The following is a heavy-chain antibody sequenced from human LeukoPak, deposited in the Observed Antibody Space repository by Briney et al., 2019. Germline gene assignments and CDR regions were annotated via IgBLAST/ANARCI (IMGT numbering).Heavy chain of an antibody. Sequence: SETLSLTCTVSGGSITNYYWTWIRQPPGKGLEWIGYISYSGSTSYNPSLESRVTISVDTSKNQFSLNLSSVTTADTAVYYCARGSGAHFDYWGQGTLITVSS. CDR3: ARGSGAHFDY. V-gene: IGHV4-59*01. CDR2: ISYSGST. CDR1: GGSITNYY. D-gene: IGHD3-10*01. J-gene: IGHJ4*02.